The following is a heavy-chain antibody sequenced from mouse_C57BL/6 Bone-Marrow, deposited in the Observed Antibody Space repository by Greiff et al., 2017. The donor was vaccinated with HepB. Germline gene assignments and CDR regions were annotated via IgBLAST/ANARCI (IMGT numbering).Heavy chain of an antibody. Sequence: VQLQQSGAELVKPGDSVKITCKASGYTFTDYYINWVKQRPGQGLEWMGKIGPGSGSTYYNEKFKGKATLTADKSSSTAYMQLSSLTSEDSAVYFCARSDYGCFAYWGRGTRVTVSA. V-gene: IGHV1-77*01. D-gene: IGHD1-1*02. CDR2: IGPGSGST. J-gene: IGHJ3*01. CDR1: GYTFTDYY. CDR3: ARSDYGCFAY.